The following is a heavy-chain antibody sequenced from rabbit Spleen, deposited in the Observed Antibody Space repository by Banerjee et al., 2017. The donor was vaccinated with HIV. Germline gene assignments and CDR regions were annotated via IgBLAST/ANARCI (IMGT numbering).Heavy chain of an antibody. CDR3: AKDMDGGSWYFFEL. D-gene: IGHD8-1*01. CDR1: GFSFSSSDY. V-gene: IGHV1S40*01. Sequence: QSLEESGGGLVKPGASLTLTCKASGFSFSSSDYMCWVRQAPGKGLEWISCIAGSSSGFTYSATWAKGRFTISKPSSTTVTLQLTSLTAADTASYFCAKDMDGGSWYFFELWGPGTLVTVS. J-gene: IGHJ4*01. CDR2: IAGSSSGFT.